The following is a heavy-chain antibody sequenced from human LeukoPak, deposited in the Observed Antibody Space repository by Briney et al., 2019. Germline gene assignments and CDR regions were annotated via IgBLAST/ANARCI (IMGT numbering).Heavy chain of an antibody. CDR2: IYYSGST. D-gene: IGHD3-10*01. CDR1: GGSISSYY. Sequence: SETLSLTCTVSGGSISSYYWSWIRQPPGKGLEWIGYIYYSGSTSYNPSLKSRATISVDTSKNQFSLKLSSVTAADTAVYYCARGDSMVRGVIPFDYWGQGTLVTVSS. J-gene: IGHJ4*02. V-gene: IGHV4-59*01. CDR3: ARGDSMVRGVIPFDY.